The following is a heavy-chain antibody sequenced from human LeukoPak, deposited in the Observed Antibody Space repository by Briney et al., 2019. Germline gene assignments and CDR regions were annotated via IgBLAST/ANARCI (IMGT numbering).Heavy chain of an antibody. D-gene: IGHD1-26*01. Sequence: VGSLRLSCAASGFTFSSYWMSWVRQAPGKGLEWVANIKQDGSEKYYVDSVKGRFTISRDNAKNSLYLQMNSLRAEDTAVYYCARGPWELRVAYFDYWGQGTLVTVSS. J-gene: IGHJ4*02. CDR3: ARGPWELRVAYFDY. CDR1: GFTFSSYW. CDR2: IKQDGSEK. V-gene: IGHV3-7*01.